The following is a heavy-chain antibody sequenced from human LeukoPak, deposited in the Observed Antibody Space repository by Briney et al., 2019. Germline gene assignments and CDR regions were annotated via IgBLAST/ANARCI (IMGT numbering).Heavy chain of an antibody. Sequence: GGSLRLSCVASGFTFRSDVMHWVRQAPGKGLEYVSAISSDGGSTFYASFVKGRFTISRDNSKNTLYLQMGSLRPEDMGVYYCARISIVAVGVDFWGQGTLVTVSS. J-gene: IGHJ4*02. CDR3: ARISIVAVGVDF. V-gene: IGHV3-64*01. CDR2: ISSDGGST. CDR1: GFTFRSDV. D-gene: IGHD2-2*01.